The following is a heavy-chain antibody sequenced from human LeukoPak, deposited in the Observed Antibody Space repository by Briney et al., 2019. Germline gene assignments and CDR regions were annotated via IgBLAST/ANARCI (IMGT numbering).Heavy chain of an antibody. CDR1: GGSISSSSYY. V-gene: IGHV4-39*07. CDR2: IYYSGST. CDR3: ALGLGRDWNYADY. Sequence: SETLSLTCTVSGGSISSSSYYWGWIRQPPGKGLEWTGSIYYSGSTYYNPSLKSRVTISVDTSKNQFSLKLSSVTAADTAVYYCALGLGRDWNYADYWGQGTLVTVSS. D-gene: IGHD3/OR15-3a*01. J-gene: IGHJ4*02.